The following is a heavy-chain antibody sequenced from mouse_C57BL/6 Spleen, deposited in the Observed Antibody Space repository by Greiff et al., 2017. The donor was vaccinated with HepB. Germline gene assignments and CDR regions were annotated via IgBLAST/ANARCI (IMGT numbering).Heavy chain of an antibody. CDR3: ARWENYYGRQDFDY. J-gene: IGHJ2*01. Sequence: QVQLQQPGAELVKPGASVKLSCKASGYTFTSYWMHWVKQRPGQGLEWIGMIHPNSGSTNYNEKFKSKATLTVDKSSSTAYMQLSSRTSEDSAVYYCARWENYYGRQDFDYWGQGTTLTVSS. CDR1: GYTFTSYW. D-gene: IGHD1-1*01. V-gene: IGHV1-64*01. CDR2: IHPNSGST.